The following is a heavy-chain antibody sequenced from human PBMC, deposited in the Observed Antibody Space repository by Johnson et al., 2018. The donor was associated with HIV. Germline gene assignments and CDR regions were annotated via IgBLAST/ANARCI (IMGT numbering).Heavy chain of an antibody. CDR1: GFTFDDYG. J-gene: IGHJ3*02. D-gene: IGHD3-16*01. CDR2: ISWNSGSI. CDR3: TREWGMITFGGVVPRNAFDI. V-gene: IGHV3-20*04. Sequence: VQLVESGGGVVRPGGSLRLSCAASGFTFDDYGMSWVRQAPGKGLEWVSGISWNSGSIGYVDSVKGRFTISRDNAKNSLYLQMNSLRAEDTAVYSCTREWGMITFGGVVPRNAFDIWGQGTMVTVSS.